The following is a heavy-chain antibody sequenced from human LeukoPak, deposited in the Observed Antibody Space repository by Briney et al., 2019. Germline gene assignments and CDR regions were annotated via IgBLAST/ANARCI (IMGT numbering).Heavy chain of an antibody. D-gene: IGHD5-12*01. CDR2: ISSSSSYI. CDR1: GFTFSSYS. CDR3: ARDSGGSGYESDAFDI. V-gene: IGHV3-21*01. Sequence: GGSLRLSCAASGFTFSSYSMNWVRQAPGRGLEWVSSISSSSSYIYYADSVKGRFTISRDNAKNSLYLQMNSLRAEDTAVYYCARDSGGSGYESDAFDIWGQGTMVTVSS. J-gene: IGHJ3*02.